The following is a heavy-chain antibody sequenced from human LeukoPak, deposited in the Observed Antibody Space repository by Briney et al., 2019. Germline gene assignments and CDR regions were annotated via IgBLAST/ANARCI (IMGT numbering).Heavy chain of an antibody. V-gene: IGHV3-11*01. D-gene: IGHD5-24*01. CDR1: GFTFSDYY. J-gene: IGHJ5*02. Sequence: SGGSLRLSCVASGFTFSDYYMSWIRQAPGKGLEWVSYISSTGSTIYHADSVKGRFTISRDNAKNSLYLHMNSLRAEDTAVYYCARDGEMATITSWFDPWGQGTLVTVSS. CDR3: ARDGEMATITSWFDP. CDR2: ISSTGSTI.